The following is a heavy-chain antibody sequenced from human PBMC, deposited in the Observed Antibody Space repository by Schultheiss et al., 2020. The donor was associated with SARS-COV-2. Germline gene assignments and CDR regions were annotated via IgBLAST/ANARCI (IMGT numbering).Heavy chain of an antibody. CDR2: MNPNSGNT. CDR3: ARWQLGSNWFDP. V-gene: IGHV1-8*01. J-gene: IGHJ5*02. CDR1: GYTFTSYD. D-gene: IGHD1-26*01. Sequence: ASVKVSCKASGYTFTSYDINWVRQATGQGLEWMGWMNPNSGNTGYAQKFQGRVTMTRNTSISTAYMELSSLRSDDTAVYYCARWQLGSNWFDPWGQGTLVTVSS.